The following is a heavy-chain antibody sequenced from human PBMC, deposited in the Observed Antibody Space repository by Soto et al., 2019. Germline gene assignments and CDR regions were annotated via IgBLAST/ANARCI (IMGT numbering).Heavy chain of an antibody. V-gene: IGHV1-8*02. J-gene: IGHJ4*02. CDR3: ARVGEQVVSGEFY. CDR1: GGNFSSYA. CDR2: MNPNSGNT. D-gene: IGHD6-6*01. Sequence: AAVKVSCKDSGGNFSSYAISWVRQAPGQGLEWMGWMNPNSGNTGYAQKFQGRVTMTRNTSISTAYMELSSLRSEDTAVYYCARVGEQVVSGEFYWGQRPLVTV.